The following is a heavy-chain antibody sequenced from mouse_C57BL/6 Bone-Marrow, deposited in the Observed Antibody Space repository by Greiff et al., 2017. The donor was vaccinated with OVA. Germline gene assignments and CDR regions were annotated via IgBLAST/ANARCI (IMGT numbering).Heavy chain of an antibody. CDR2: ISYDGSN. D-gene: IGHD2-5*01. CDR3: ARNAYYSNYDYYAMDY. J-gene: IGHJ4*01. V-gene: IGHV3-6*01. CDR1: GYSITSGYY. Sequence: EVKLQESGPGLVKPSQSLSLTCSVTGYSITSGYYWNWIRQFPGNKLEWMGYISYDGSNNYNPSLKNRISITRDTSKNQFFLKLNSATTEDTATYYCARNAYYSNYDYYAMDYWGQGTSVTVSS.